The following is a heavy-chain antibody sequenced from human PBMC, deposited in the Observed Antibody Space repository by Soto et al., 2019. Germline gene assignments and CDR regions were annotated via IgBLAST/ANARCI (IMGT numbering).Heavy chain of an antibody. Sequence: QVQMVQSGAEVKKPGSSVKVSCRASGGTFSSYAISWVRQAPGQGLEWRGGIIPIFGTANYAQKLQGRVTITADESSSTAYMERSSLRSEDTAVYYCAIQLTGAYYYYGMDVWGQGTTVTVSS. J-gene: IGHJ6*02. CDR2: IIPIFGTA. D-gene: IGHD7-27*01. V-gene: IGHV1-69*12. CDR3: AIQLTGAYYYYGMDV. CDR1: GGTFSSYA.